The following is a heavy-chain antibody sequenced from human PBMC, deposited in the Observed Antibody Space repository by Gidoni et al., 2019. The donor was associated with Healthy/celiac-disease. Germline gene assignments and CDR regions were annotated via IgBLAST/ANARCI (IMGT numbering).Heavy chain of an antibody. Sequence: EVQLVESGGGLVQPGRSLRLSCAASGFTFDDYAMHWVRQAPGKGLEWVSGISWKSGSIGYADSVKGRFTISRDNAKNSLYLQMNSLRAEDTALYYCAKDMGRFLEWLKPSYYYYYGMDVWGQGTTVTVSS. CDR3: AKDMGRFLEWLKPSYYYYYGMDV. D-gene: IGHD3-3*01. J-gene: IGHJ6*02. CDR1: GFTFDDYA. V-gene: IGHV3-9*01. CDR2: ISWKSGSI.